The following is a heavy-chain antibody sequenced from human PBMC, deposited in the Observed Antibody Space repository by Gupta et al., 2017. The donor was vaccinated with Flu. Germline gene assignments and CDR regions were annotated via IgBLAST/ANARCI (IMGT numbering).Heavy chain of an antibody. CDR1: GGSISSYY. CDR2: IYYSGST. CDR3: ARGVADYYYYGMDV. J-gene: IGHJ6*02. D-gene: IGHD6-13*01. V-gene: IGHV4-59*01. Sequence: QVQLQESGPGLVKPSETLSLTCTVSGGSISSYYWSWIRQPPGKGLEWIRYIYYSGSTNYNPSLKSRVTISVDTSKNQFSLKLSSVTAADTAVYYCARGVADYYYYGMDVWGQGTTVTVSS.